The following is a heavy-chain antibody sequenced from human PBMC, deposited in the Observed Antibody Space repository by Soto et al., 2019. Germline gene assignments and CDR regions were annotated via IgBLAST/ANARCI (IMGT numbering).Heavy chain of an antibody. V-gene: IGHV1-2*02. Sequence: GASVKVSCKASGFSFTGYYIHWLRRAPGQGLEWMGWINAHSGGAEYAQKFQGRVTLTRDTSIATAYLTLTSLTSDDTALYYCAKDLTRQLAYWLDPWGQGTQVTVSS. D-gene: IGHD6-6*01. J-gene: IGHJ5*02. CDR2: INAHSGGA. CDR1: GFSFTGYY. CDR3: AKDLTRQLAYWLDP.